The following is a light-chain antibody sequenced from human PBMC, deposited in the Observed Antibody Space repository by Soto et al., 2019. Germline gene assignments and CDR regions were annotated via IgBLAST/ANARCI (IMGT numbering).Light chain of an antibody. CDR3: QKYNTAPLT. J-gene: IGKJ4*01. Sequence: DIQMTQSPSTLSASVGDRVTITCRASQSLNNDLAWYQQKPGKAPNLLIYDASTLERGVPSRFSGTGSGTEFTLAISNLQPEDVATYYCQKYNTAPLTFGGGTKVDIK. CDR2: DAS. CDR1: QSLNND. V-gene: IGKV1-5*01.